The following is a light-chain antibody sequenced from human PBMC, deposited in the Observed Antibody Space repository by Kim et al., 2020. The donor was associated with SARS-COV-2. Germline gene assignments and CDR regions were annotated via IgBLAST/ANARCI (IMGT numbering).Light chain of an antibody. Sequence: SVSGSPGQSITISCTGASSDIVSWYQHHPGEAPKLIIFEVNKRPSQISNRFSGSKSGNTASLTIAGLQAEDEANYYCCSYEGTVVFGGGTQLTVL. CDR1: SSDIV. J-gene: IGLJ2*01. CDR2: EVN. V-gene: IGLV2-23*02. CDR3: CSYEGTVV.